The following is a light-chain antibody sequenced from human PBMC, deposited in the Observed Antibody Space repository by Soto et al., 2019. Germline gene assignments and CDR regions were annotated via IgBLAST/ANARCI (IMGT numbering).Light chain of an antibody. CDR2: ANN. CDR3: AAWDDSLNGLV. J-gene: IGLJ2*01. V-gene: IGLV1-44*01. CDR1: RSNIGIDA. Sequence: QSVLTQSPSVSGTPGQRVSISCSGSRSNIGIDAVDWYHQLPGTAPKVLIYANNQRPSGVPDRFSGSKSGTSASLAINGLQSDEEAHYYCAAWDDSLNGLVFGGGTKLTVL.